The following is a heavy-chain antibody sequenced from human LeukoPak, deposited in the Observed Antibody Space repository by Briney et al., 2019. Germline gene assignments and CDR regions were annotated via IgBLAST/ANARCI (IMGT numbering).Heavy chain of an antibody. CDR1: GFTFDDYG. V-gene: IGHV3-20*04. Sequence: GGSLRLSCAASGFTFDDYGMSWVRQAPGKGLEWVSGINWNGGSTGYADSVKGRFTISRDNAKNSLYLQMNSLRAEDTALYYCARDRGYSSSWYGAFDYWGQGTLVTVSS. CDR3: ARDRGYSSSWYGAFDY. J-gene: IGHJ4*02. CDR2: INWNGGST. D-gene: IGHD6-13*01.